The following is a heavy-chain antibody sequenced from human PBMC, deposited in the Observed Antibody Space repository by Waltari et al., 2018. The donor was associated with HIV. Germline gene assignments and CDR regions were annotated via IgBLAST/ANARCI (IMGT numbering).Heavy chain of an antibody. Sequence: QVQLVESGGDVVQPGGSLRLSCAVSGFTFSSYGMHWVRQVPGKGLEWMSFITYDGSNKYYADSVKGRFTISRDSSKNTLYLQMNGLRSEDTAVYYCAKDGYTPTYFDYWGQGTLVTVSS. D-gene: IGHD1-1*01. CDR2: ITYDGSNK. CDR3: AKDGYTPTYFDY. V-gene: IGHV3-30*02. CDR1: GFTFSSYG. J-gene: IGHJ4*02.